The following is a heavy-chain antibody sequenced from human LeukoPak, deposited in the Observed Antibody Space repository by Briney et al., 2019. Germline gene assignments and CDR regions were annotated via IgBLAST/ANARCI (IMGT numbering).Heavy chain of an antibody. CDR2: ISAYNGNT. D-gene: IGHD1-26*01. J-gene: IGHJ4*02. Sequence: ASVKVSCKASGYTFTGRYVHWVRQAPGQGLEWMGWISAYNGNTNYAQKLQGRVTMTTDTSTSTAYMELRSLRSDDTAVYYCAHSLGAGHPSNFDYWGQGTLVTVSS. CDR3: AHSLGAGHPSNFDY. V-gene: IGHV1-18*04. CDR1: GYTFTGRY.